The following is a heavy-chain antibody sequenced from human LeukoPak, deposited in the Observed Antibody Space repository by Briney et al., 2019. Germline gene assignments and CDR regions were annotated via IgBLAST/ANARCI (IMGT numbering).Heavy chain of an antibody. V-gene: IGHV1-8*01. Sequence: GASVTVSCKASGYTFTSYDINWVRQATGQGLEWMGWMNPNSGNTGYAQKFQGRVTMTRNTSISTAYMELSSLRSEDTAVYYCARGSAHVLRYFDWLSYNWFDPWGQGTLVTVSS. CDR2: MNPNSGNT. CDR1: GYTFTSYD. D-gene: IGHD3-9*01. CDR3: ARGSAHVLRYFDWLSYNWFDP. J-gene: IGHJ5*02.